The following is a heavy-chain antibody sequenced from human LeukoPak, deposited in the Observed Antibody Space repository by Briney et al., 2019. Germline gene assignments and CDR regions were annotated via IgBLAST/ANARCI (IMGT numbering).Heavy chain of an antibody. CDR3: AKSDSGYPYYFDY. V-gene: IGHV3-23*01. CDR1: GFTFSSYA. D-gene: IGHD5-12*01. J-gene: IGHJ4*02. CDR2: ISGSGGSA. Sequence: GGSLRLSCAASGFTFSSYAMSWVRQAPGKGLEWVSAISGSGGSAYYADSVKGRFTISRDNSKNTLYLQMNSLRAEDTAVYYCAKSDSGYPYYFDYWGQGTLVTVSS.